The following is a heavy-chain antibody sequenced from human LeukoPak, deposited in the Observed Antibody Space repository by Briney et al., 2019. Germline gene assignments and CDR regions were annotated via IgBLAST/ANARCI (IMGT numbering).Heavy chain of an antibody. Sequence: TGGSLRLSCAASGFTFSSYGIHWVRQAPGKGLEWVAVIWYGGSNKYYADSVKGRFTISRDNSKNTLYLQMNSLRAEDTAVYYCARAKRNYYYYMDVWGKGTTVTVSS. CDR1: GFTFSSYG. CDR2: IWYGGSNK. J-gene: IGHJ6*03. CDR3: ARAKRNYYYYMDV. V-gene: IGHV3-33*08.